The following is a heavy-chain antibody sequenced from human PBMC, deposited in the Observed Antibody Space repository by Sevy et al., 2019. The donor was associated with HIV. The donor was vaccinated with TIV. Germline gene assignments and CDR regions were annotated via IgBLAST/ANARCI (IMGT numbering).Heavy chain of an antibody. V-gene: IGHV3-23*01. CDR3: AKGIGYSGYETDY. J-gene: IGHJ4*02. Sequence: GGSLRLSCAVSGFTLSSYSMNWVRQAPGKGLEWVSAISGSGISTYYADSVKGRFTISRDNSKNTLYLQMNNLRAEDTAVFYCAKGIGYSGYETDYWGQGTLVTVSS. CDR2: ISGSGIST. CDR1: GFTLSSYS. D-gene: IGHD5-12*01.